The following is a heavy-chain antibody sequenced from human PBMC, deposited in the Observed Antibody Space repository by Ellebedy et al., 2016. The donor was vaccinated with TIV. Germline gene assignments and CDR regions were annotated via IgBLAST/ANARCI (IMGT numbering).Heavy chain of an antibody. CDR2: ISYDGSNK. V-gene: IGHV3-30*04. CDR3: ARGDYGHIRAIAVAGTNAVDI. Sequence: PGGSLRLSCVASGFTFSSYAMHWVRQAPGKGLEWVAVISYDGSNKYYADSVKGRFTISRDNSKNTLYLQMNSLRAEDTAVYYCARGDYGHIRAIAVAGTNAVDIWGQGTMVTVSS. J-gene: IGHJ3*02. D-gene: IGHD6-19*01. CDR1: GFTFSSYA.